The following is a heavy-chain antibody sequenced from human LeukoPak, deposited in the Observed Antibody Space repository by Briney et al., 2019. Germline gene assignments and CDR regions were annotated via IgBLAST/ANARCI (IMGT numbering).Heavy chain of an antibody. V-gene: IGHV3-30*02. CDR1: GFTFSSYG. Sequence: PGGSLRLSCAASGFTFSSYGMHWVRQAPGKGLEWVAFIRYDGSNKYYADSVKGRFTISRDNSKNTLYLHVNSLRPEDTAVYYCAKGSGYEAQYHYYYMDVWGKGTTVTISS. D-gene: IGHD5-12*01. CDR2: IRYDGSNK. J-gene: IGHJ6*03. CDR3: AKGSGYEAQYHYYYMDV.